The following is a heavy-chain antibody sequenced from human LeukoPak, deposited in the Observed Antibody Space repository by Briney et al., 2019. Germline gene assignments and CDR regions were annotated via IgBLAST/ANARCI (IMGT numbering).Heavy chain of an antibody. CDR3: AREVTGIAATGTPNWFDP. J-gene: IGHJ5*02. CDR1: GGSISSGGYY. V-gene: IGHV4-31*03. D-gene: IGHD6-13*01. CDR2: IYYSGST. Sequence: PSETLSLTCTVSGGSISSGGYYWSWIRQHPGKGLEWIGYIYYSGSTYYSPSLKSRVTISVDTSKNLFSLKLSSVTAADTAVYYCAREVTGIAATGTPNWFDPWGQGTLVTVSS.